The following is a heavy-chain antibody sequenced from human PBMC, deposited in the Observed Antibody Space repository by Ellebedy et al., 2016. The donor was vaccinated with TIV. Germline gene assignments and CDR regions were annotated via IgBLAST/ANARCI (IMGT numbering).Heavy chain of an antibody. Sequence: PGGSLRLSCAASGFTFSSYEMNWVRQAPGKGLEWVAVIWYDGSNKYYADSVKGRFTISRDNSKNTLYLQMNSLRAEDTAVYYCARGVRLGTSRGVYFDYWGQGTLVTVSS. V-gene: IGHV3-33*08. CDR3: ARGVRLGTSRGVYFDY. CDR1: GFTFSSYE. J-gene: IGHJ4*02. D-gene: IGHD3-16*01. CDR2: IWYDGSNK.